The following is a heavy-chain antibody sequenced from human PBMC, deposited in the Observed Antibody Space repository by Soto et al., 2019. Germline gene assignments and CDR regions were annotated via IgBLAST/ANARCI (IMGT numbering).Heavy chain of an antibody. CDR2: ISGSGGST. CDR3: AKDPIFQRITIVRGANGMDV. CDR1: GFTFSSYA. D-gene: IGHD3-10*01. V-gene: IGHV3-23*01. J-gene: IGHJ6*02. Sequence: GGSLRLSCAASGFTFSSYAMSWVRQAPGKGLEWVSAISGSGGSTYYADSVKGRFTISRDNSKNTLYLQMNSLRAEDTAVYYCAKDPIFQRITIVRGANGMDVWGQGTTVTVSS.